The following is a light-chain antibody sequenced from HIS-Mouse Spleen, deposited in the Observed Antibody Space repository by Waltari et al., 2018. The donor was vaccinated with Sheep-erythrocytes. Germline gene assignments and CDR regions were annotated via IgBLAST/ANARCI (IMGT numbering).Light chain of an antibody. CDR1: QDISNY. Sequence: DIQMTQSPSSLSASVGDRVTITCQASQDISNYLNWYQQKPGTAPKLLIYDASNLETGVASRFSGSGSGTDFTFTISSLQPEDIATYYCQQYDNLPLTFGGGTKVEIK. CDR2: DAS. V-gene: IGKV1-33*01. J-gene: IGKJ4*01. CDR3: QQYDNLPLT.